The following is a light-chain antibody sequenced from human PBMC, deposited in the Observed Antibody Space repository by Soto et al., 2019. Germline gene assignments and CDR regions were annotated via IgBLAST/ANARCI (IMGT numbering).Light chain of an antibody. CDR1: SSNIGAGYD. J-gene: IGLJ2*01. CDR2: GNS. V-gene: IGLV1-40*01. CDR3: QSYDSSRSGVV. Sequence: QSVLTQPPSVSGAPGQRVTISCTGSSSNIGAGYDVHWYQQLPGTAPKLLIYGNSNRPSGVPDRFSGSKSGTSAYLAITGLQAEDEADYYCQSYDSSRSGVVFGGGTKLTVL.